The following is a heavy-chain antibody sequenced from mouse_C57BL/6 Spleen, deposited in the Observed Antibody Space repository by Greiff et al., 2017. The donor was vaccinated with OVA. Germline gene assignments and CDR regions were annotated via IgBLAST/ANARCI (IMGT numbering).Heavy chain of an antibody. CDR3: ARDHYGNSYWYFDV. V-gene: IGHV5-16*01. CDR2: INYDGSST. CDR1: GFTFSDYY. J-gene: IGHJ1*03. D-gene: IGHD2-1*01. Sequence: VQLVESEGGLVQPGSSMKLSCTASGFTFSDYYMAWVRQVPEKGLEWVANINYDGSSTYYLDSLKSRFIISRDNAKNILYLQMSSLKSEDTATYYCARDHYGNSYWYFDVWGTGTTVTVSS.